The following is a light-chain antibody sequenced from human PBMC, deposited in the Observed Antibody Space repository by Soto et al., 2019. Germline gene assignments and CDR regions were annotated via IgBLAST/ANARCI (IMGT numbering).Light chain of an antibody. CDR1: QDINNN. CDR3: QQYDNLPLT. V-gene: IGKV1-33*01. J-gene: IGKJ4*01. CDR2: EAS. Sequence: DIQMTQSPSSLSASVGDRVTITCQASQDINNNLNWYQQKPGKAPELLIYEASSLKTGVPSRFSGRGSGTDFTFTISSLQAEDIATYYCQQYDNLPLTFGGGTKVEFK.